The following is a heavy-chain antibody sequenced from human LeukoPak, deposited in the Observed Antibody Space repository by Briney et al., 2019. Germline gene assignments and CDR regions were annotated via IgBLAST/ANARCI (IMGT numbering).Heavy chain of an antibody. CDR3: ASYSSSSNFDY. V-gene: IGHV4-59*01. CDR1: GGSISSYY. CDR2: IYYSGST. J-gene: IGHJ4*02. Sequence: SETLSLTCTVSGGSISSYYWSWIRQPPGKGLEWIGYIYYSGSTNYNPSLKSRVTISVDTSKNQFSLKLSSVTAADTAVYYCASYSSSSNFDYWGQGTLVTVSS. D-gene: IGHD6-13*01.